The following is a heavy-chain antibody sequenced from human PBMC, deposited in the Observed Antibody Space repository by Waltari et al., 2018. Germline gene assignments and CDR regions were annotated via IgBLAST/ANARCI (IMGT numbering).Heavy chain of an antibody. CDR1: GFIFSSYG. CDR2: IWYDGSNK. D-gene: IGHD3-3*01. V-gene: IGHV3-33*01. J-gene: IGHJ4*02. CDR3: ARGGYYKEIDY. Sequence: QVQLVESGEGVGQHGRYLRPACEASGFIFSSYGMHWVRQAPGQGLEWVAVIWYDGSNKYYADSVKGRFTISRDNSKNTLYLQMNSLRAEDTAVYYCARGGYYKEIDYWGQGTLVTVSS.